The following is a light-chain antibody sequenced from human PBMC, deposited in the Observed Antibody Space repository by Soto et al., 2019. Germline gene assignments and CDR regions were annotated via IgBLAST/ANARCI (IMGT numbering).Light chain of an antibody. V-gene: IGKV2-30*01. CDR3: VQGTHWPWT. CDR1: QGLVYSDGNTF. CDR2: QVS. Sequence: DVVMTQSPLSLSVTLGQPASISCRSSQGLVYSDGNTFLNWFHQRPGQSPRRLIYQVSNRDSGVPDRFSGSGSGTDYTLTIGRVEAEDVGIYYCVQGTHWPWTFGQGTKVEIK. J-gene: IGKJ1*01.